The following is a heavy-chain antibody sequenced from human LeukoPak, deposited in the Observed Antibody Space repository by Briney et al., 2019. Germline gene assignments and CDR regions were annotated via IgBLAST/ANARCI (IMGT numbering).Heavy chain of an antibody. J-gene: IGHJ3*02. V-gene: IGHV3-21*01. Sequence: GGSLRLSCAASGFTFSSYSMNWVRQAPGKGLEWVSSISSSSSYIYYADSVKGRFTISRDNAKNSLHLQMNSLRAEDTAVYYCATRTDTSYGFDIWGQGTMVTVSS. CDR3: ATRTDTSYGFDI. D-gene: IGHD2/OR15-2a*01. CDR1: GFTFSSYS. CDR2: ISSSSSYI.